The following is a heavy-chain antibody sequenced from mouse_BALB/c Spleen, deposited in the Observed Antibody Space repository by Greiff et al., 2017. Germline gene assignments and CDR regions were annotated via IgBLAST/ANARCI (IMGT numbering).Heavy chain of an antibody. CDR2: IRNKANGYTT. D-gene: IGHD1-1*02. CDR3: ARGNGGDY. J-gene: IGHJ2*01. Sequence: LVESGGGLVQPGGSLRLSCATSGFTFTDYYMSWVRQPPGKALEWLGFIRNKANGYTTEYSASVKGRFTISRDNSQSILYLQMNTLRAEDSATYYCARGNGGDYWGQGTTLTVSS. V-gene: IGHV7-3*02. CDR1: GFTFTDYY.